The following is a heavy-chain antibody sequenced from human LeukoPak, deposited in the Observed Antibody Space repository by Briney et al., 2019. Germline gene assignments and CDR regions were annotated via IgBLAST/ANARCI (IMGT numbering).Heavy chain of an antibody. D-gene: IGHD2-15*01. J-gene: IGHJ4*02. Sequence: SQTLSLTCTVSGGSFSSGGYYWSRIRQHPGKGLEWIGYIYYSGSTNYNPSLKSRITISVDTSKNQFSLKLSSVTAADTAVYYCARRGYCSGGSCYSFDYWGQGTLVTVSS. CDR3: ARRGYCSGGSCYSFDY. CDR2: IYYSGST. V-gene: IGHV4-30-4*01. CDR1: GGSFSSGGYY.